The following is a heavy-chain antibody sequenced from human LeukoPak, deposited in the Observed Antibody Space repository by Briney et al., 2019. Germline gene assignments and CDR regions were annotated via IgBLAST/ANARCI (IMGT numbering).Heavy chain of an antibody. V-gene: IGHV1-69*05. CDR3: ARGLGFGELLFYFDY. CDR2: IIPIFGTA. J-gene: IGHJ4*02. D-gene: IGHD3-10*01. Sequence: SVKVSCKASGYTFTGYYMHWVRQAPGQGLEWMGGIIPIFGTANYAQKFQGRVTITTDESTSTAYMELSSLRSEDTAVYYCARGLGFGELLFYFDYWGQGTLVTVSS. CDR1: GYTFTGYY.